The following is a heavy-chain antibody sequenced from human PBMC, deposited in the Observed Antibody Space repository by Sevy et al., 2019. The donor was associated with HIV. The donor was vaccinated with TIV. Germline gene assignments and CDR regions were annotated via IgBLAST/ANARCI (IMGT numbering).Heavy chain of an antibody. CDR1: GGTFSNYA. V-gene: IGHV1-69*13. Sequence: ASVKVSCKASGGTFSNYAISWVRQAPGQGLEWMGGFIPMFDTANYAQKFQGKVTLTADGSTTTAYMELRSLSFDDTAVYYCAGSYFDSSGYSPLFYYGMDVWGQGTTVTVSS. CDR2: FIPMFDTA. CDR3: AGSYFDSSGYSPLFYYGMDV. J-gene: IGHJ6*02. D-gene: IGHD3-22*01.